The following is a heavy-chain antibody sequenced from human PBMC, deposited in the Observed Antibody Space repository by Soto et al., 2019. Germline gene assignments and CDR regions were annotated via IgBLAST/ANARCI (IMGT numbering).Heavy chain of an antibody. D-gene: IGHD3-22*01. CDR2: IIPILGIA. CDR1: GGTFSSYT. Sequence: SVKVSCKASGGTFSSYTISWVRQAPGQGLEWMGRIIPILGIANYAQKFQGRVTITADKSTSTAYMELSSLRSEDTAVYYCAFSGYYSGDWFDPSGQGTLVTVSS. CDR3: AFSGYYSGDWFDP. V-gene: IGHV1-69*02. J-gene: IGHJ5*02.